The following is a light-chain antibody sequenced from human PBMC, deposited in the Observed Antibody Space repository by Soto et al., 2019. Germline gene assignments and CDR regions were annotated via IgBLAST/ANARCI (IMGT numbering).Light chain of an antibody. CDR3: TSRTTSTTMI. CDR1: SSDIGAYNY. J-gene: IGLJ2*01. V-gene: IGLV2-14*03. Sequence: QSALTQPPSVSGSPGQSITISCTGTSSDIGAYNYVYWYQQHPGKAPKLMIYDVNIRPSGVSNRFSGSKSGNTASLTISGLQAEDEADYYCTSRTTSTTMIFGGGTKLTVL. CDR2: DVN.